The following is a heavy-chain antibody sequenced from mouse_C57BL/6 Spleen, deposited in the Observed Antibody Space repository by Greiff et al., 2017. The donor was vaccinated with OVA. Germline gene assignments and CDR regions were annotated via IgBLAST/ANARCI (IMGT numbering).Heavy chain of an antibody. CDR3: VRGFITTVVADYYAMDY. CDR2: IRSKSSNYAT. Sequence: EVQLQESGGGLVQPKGSLKLSCAASGFTFNTYAMHWVRQAPGKGLEWVARIRSKSSNYATYYADSVKDRFTISRDDSQSMLYLQMNNLKTEDTAMYYCVRGFITTVVADYYAMDYWGQGTSVTVSS. J-gene: IGHJ4*01. CDR1: GFTFNTYA. V-gene: IGHV10-3*01. D-gene: IGHD1-1*01.